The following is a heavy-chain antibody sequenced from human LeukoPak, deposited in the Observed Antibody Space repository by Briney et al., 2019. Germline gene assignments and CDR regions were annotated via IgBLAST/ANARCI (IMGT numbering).Heavy chain of an antibody. V-gene: IGHV4-39*01. Sequence: SETLSLTCTVSGDSISNTDYNWGWIRQPPGKGLEWIGSIYNIENTYYNPSLKSRVTISGDASKKQFSLNLSSVTAADTAVYYCARLMVPGIPGFECWGQGTLVTVSS. D-gene: IGHD2-8*01. CDR3: ARLMVPGIPGFEC. CDR2: IYNIENT. J-gene: IGHJ4*02. CDR1: GDSISNTDYN.